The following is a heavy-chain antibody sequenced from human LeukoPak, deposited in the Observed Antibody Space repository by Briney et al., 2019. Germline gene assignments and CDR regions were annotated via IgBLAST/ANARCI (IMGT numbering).Heavy chain of an antibody. CDR3: ARGNYDFWSGYDHPLYD. CDR1: GGSISSGSYY. D-gene: IGHD3-3*01. J-gene: IGHJ4*02. Sequence: SETLSLTCTVSGGSISSGSYYWSWIRQPAGTGLEWIGRIYTSGSTNYNPSLKSRVTISVDTSKNQFSLKLSSVTAADTAVYYCARGNYDFWSGYDHPLYDWGQGTLVTVSS. CDR2: IYTSGST. V-gene: IGHV4-61*02.